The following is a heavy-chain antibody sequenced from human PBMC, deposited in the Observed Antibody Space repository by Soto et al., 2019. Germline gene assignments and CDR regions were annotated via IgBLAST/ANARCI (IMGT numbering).Heavy chain of an antibody. V-gene: IGHV4-34*01. CDR3: ARDLGHRYYDFWSGYRGQEKWWVPDAFDI. Sequence: LETLSLTCAVYGGSFSCYYLSWIRQPPGKGLEWIGEINHSGSTNYNPSLKSRVTISVDTSKNQFSLKLSSVTAADTAVYYCARDLGHRYYDFWSGYRGQEKWWVPDAFDIWGQGTMVTVSS. CDR1: GGSFSCYY. D-gene: IGHD3-3*01. J-gene: IGHJ3*02. CDR2: INHSGST.